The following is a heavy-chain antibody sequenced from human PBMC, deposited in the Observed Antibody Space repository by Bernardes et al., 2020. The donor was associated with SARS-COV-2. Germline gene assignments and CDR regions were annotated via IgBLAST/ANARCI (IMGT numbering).Heavy chain of an antibody. Sequence: SETLSLTCTVSGGSISSYYWSWIRQPPGKGLEWIGYIYYSGSTNYNPSLKSRVTISVDTSKNQFSLRMNSVTAADTAIYYCARHGAGIGAGDDAFDLWGQGTLVTVS. D-gene: IGHD3-16*01. V-gene: IGHV4-59*08. CDR3: ARHGAGIGAGDDAFDL. J-gene: IGHJ3*01. CDR2: IYYSGST. CDR1: GGSISSYY.